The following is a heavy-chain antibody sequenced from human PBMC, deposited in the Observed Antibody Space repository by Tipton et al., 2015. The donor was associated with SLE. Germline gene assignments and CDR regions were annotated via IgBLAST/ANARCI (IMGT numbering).Heavy chain of an antibody. CDR1: GFTFSSYG. J-gene: IGHJ6*03. CDR2: IWYDGSNK. CDR3: ARGWFGELPQVYYYMDV. Sequence: SLRLSCAASGFTFSSYGMHWVRQALGKGLEWVAVIWYDGSNKYYADSVKGRFTISRDNSENTLYLQMNSLRAEDTAVYYCARGWFGELPQVYYYMDVWGKGTTVTVSS. D-gene: IGHD3-10*01. V-gene: IGHV3-33*01.